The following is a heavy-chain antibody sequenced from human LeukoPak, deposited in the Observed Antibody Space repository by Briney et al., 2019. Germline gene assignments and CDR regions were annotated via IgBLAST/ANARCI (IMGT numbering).Heavy chain of an antibody. CDR3: WESFGRRGWFQAYNWFDP. D-gene: IGHD6-19*01. V-gene: IGHV3-23*01. CDR2: ISGSGGST. Sequence: PGGSLRLSCAASGFTFSSYAMSWVRQAPGKGLEWVSAISGSGGSTYYADSVRGRFTISRDHSKNTLYLQMNNLIADDTPVYYFWESFGRRGWFQAYNWFDPWGQGTLVTVSS. CDR1: GFTFSSYA. J-gene: IGHJ5*02.